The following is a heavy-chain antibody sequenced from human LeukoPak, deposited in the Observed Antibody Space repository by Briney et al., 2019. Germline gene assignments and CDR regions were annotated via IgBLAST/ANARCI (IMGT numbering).Heavy chain of an antibody. V-gene: IGHV3-21*01. J-gene: IGHJ4*02. Sequence: GGSLRLSCAASGFTFSSYSMNWVRQAPGKGLEWVSSISSSSSYIYYADSVKGRFTISRDNAKNSLYLQMNSLRAEDTAVYYCARLTVVMYYFDYWGQGTLVTVSS. D-gene: IGHD4-23*01. CDR2: ISSSSSYI. CDR3: ARLTVVMYYFDY. CDR1: GFTFSSYS.